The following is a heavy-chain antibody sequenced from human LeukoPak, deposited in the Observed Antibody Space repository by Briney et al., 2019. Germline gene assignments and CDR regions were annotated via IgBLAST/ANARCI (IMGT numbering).Heavy chain of an antibody. V-gene: IGHV4-59*01. Sequence: SETLSLTCTVSGGSISSYYWSWIRQPPGKGLEWIGYNYYSGSTNYNPSLKSRVTISVDTSKNQFSLKLSSVTAADTAVYYCARHPDRLDGDSTFYMDVWGKGTTVTVSS. CDR2: NYYSGST. CDR3: ARHPDRLDGDSTFYMDV. D-gene: IGHD4-17*01. J-gene: IGHJ6*03. CDR1: GGSISSYY.